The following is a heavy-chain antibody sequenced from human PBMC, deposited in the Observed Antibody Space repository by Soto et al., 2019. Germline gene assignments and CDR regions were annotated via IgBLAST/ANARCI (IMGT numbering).Heavy chain of an antibody. Sequence: ASVKVSCKASGYTFTSYDINWVRQATGQGLEWMGWMNPNSGNTGYAQKFQGRVTMTRNTSASTAYMELSSLRSEDTAVYYCARSPAPTLGPDYWGQGTLVTVSS. J-gene: IGHJ4*02. CDR1: GYTFTSYD. CDR3: ARSPAPTLGPDY. CDR2: MNPNSGNT. V-gene: IGHV1-8*01. D-gene: IGHD2-15*01.